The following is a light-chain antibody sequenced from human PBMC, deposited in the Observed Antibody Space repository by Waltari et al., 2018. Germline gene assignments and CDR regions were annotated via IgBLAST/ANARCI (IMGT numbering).Light chain of an antibody. CDR2: KAS. CDR1: ENINSW. V-gene: IGKV1-5*03. Sequence: VTITRRASENINSWLAWFQQKPGKAPNLLIYKASTLESGVPSRFSGSGFGTEFTLTISSLQPNDFATYYCQQYNTFPRTFGQGTRVEI. CDR3: QQYNTFPRT. J-gene: IGKJ1*01.